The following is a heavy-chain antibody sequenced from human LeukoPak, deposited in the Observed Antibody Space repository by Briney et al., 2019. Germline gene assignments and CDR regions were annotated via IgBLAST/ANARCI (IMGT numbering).Heavy chain of an antibody. CDR3: ARHLRAYSSSWYFDY. D-gene: IGHD6-13*01. J-gene: IGHJ4*02. CDR2: IAPSDSYT. V-gene: IGHV5-10-1*01. Sequence: GEPLKISCKGSGYSFTSHWISWVRQMPGKGMEWVGRIAPSDSYTNYSPSFQGHVTISADKSINTAYLQWSSLKASDTAMYYCARHLRAYSSSWYFDYWGQGTLVTVSS. CDR1: GYSFTSHW.